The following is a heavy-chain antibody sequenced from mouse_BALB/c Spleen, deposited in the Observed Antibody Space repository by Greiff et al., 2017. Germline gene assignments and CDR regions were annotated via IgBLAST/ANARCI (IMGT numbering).Heavy chain of an antibody. J-gene: IGHJ3*01. CDR1: GFTFSSYG. CDR3: ARDNYYGSGFAY. V-gene: IGHV5-6-3*01. CDR2: INSNGGST. D-gene: IGHD1-1*01. Sequence: VQLQQSGGGLVQPGGSLKLSCAASGFTFSSYGMSWVRQTPDKRLELVATINSNGGSTYYPDSVKGRFTISRDNAKNTLYLQMSSLKSEDTAMYYCARDNYYGSGFAYWGQGTLVTVSA.